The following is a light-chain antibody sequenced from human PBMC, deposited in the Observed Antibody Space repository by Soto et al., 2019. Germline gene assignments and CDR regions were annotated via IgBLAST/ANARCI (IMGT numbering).Light chain of an antibody. V-gene: IGKV3-20*01. Sequence: EIVLAQSPGTLSLSPGERATLSCRASQSVSSSYLAWYKQKPGQTPRLLIYGASSRATGIPDRFSGSGSGTDFTLTISRLEPEDFAVYYCQQYGNSPVTFGGGTKVEIK. J-gene: IGKJ4*01. CDR2: GAS. CDR1: QSVSSSY. CDR3: QQYGNSPVT.